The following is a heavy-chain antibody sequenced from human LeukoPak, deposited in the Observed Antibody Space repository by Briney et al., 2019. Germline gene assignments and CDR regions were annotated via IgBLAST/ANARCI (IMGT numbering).Heavy chain of an antibody. V-gene: IGHV1-69*05. CDR2: IIPIFGTA. J-gene: IGHJ3*02. Sequence: SVKVSCKASGGTFSSYAISWVRQAPGQGLEWMGGIIPIFGTANYAQKFQGRVTITTDESTSTAYMELSNLRSEDTAVYYCASRPTDGDAFDIWGQGTMVTVSS. CDR1: GGTFSSYA. CDR3: ASRPTDGDAFDI.